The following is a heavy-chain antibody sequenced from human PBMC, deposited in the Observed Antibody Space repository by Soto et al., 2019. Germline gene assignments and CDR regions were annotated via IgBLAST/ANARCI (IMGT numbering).Heavy chain of an antibody. CDR2: ISGSGGST. V-gene: IGHV3-23*01. CDR3: AKVVLVPARYVDV. J-gene: IGHJ6*03. CDR1: GFTFSSYV. Sequence: GGSLRLSCAASGFTFSSYVMDWVRQAPGKGLEWVSAISGSGGSTYYADSVKGRFTISRDNSKNTLYLQMNSLRADDTAVYYCAKVVLVPARYVDVWGKGTTVTVSS. D-gene: IGHD2-15*01.